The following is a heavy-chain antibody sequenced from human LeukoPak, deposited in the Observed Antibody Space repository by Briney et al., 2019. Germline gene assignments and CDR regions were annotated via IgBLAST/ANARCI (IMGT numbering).Heavy chain of an antibody. CDR2: IIPILGIA. J-gene: IGHJ4*02. CDR3: AKDQGGRGYSYGYY. V-gene: IGHV1-69*04. CDR1: GGTFSSYA. Sequence: SVKVSCKASGGTFSSYAISWVRQAPGQGLEWMGRIIPILGIANYAQKFQGRVTITADKSTSTAYMELSSLRSEDTAVYYCAKDQGGRGYSYGYYWGQGTLVTVSS. D-gene: IGHD5-18*01.